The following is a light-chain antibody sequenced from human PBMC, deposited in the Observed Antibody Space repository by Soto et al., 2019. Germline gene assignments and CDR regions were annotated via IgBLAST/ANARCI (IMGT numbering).Light chain of an antibody. CDR2: DVS. J-gene: IGLJ2*01. V-gene: IGLV2-14*01. CDR1: SSDVGGYNY. CDR3: SSYTSSSTVV. Sequence: QSALTQPFSVSGSPGKSFTISCTGTSSDVGGYNYVSWYQQHPGKAPKLMIYDVSNRPSGVSNRFSGSKSGNTASLTISGLQAEDEADYYCSSYTSSSTVVFGGGTKLTV.